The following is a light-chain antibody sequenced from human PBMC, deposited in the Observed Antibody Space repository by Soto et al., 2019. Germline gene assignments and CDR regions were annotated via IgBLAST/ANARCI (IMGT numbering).Light chain of an antibody. J-gene: IGKJ4*01. CDR3: QQSYSIPLT. V-gene: IGKV1-39*01. CDR1: QSISSY. CDR2: AAS. Sequence: IQMPKYQSSLSASVGDRVTITCRASQSISSYLNWYQQKPGKAPKLLIYAASSLQSGVPSRFSGSGSGTDFTLTISSLQPEDFATYYCQQSYSIPLTFAGGTKVAI.